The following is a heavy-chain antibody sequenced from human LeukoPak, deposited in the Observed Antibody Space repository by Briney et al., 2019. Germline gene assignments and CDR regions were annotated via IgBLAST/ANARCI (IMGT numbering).Heavy chain of an antibody. Sequence: PGGSLRLSCAAPGFTFSNYAIHWVRQAPGKGLEWGSVISYDGGNKYYADSMKGRFTISRDNSKNTLYLQMNSLRAEDTAVYYCAKDLYCSAGSCYSDYWGQGTLLTVSS. CDR2: ISYDGGNK. CDR1: GFTFSNYA. V-gene: IGHV3-30*04. CDR3: AKDLYCSAGSCYSDY. J-gene: IGHJ4*02. D-gene: IGHD2-15*01.